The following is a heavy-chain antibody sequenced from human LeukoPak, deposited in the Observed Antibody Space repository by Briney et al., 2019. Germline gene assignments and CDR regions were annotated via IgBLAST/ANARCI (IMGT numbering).Heavy chain of an antibody. Sequence: AGGSLRLSCAASGFTFSSYGMHRVRQAPGKGLEWVAVIWYDGSNKYYADSVKGRFTISRDNSKNTLYLQVNSLRAEDTAVYYCARGRSSGYYYDYWGQGTLVTVSS. CDR3: ARGRSSGYYYDY. D-gene: IGHD3-22*01. J-gene: IGHJ4*02. CDR2: IWYDGSNK. CDR1: GFTFSSYG. V-gene: IGHV3-33*01.